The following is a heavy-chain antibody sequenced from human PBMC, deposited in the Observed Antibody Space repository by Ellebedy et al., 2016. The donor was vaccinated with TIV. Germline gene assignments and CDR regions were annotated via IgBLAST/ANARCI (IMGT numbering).Heavy chain of an antibody. Sequence: GESLKISCAASGFTFFSYAMNWVRQAPGKGLEWVSGIRNSGAGTYYADSVKGQFTLSRDNSKNTLYLQMNSLRAEDTAVYYCAKDDGPSGYYGMDVWGQGTTVTVSS. V-gene: IGHV3-23*01. CDR1: GFTFFSYA. CDR3: AKDDGPSGYYGMDV. D-gene: IGHD3-10*01. CDR2: IRNSGAGT. J-gene: IGHJ6*02.